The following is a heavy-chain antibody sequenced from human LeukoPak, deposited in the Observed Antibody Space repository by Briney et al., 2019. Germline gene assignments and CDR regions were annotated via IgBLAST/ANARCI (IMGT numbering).Heavy chain of an antibody. J-gene: IGHJ4*02. CDR2: ISAYNGNT. V-gene: IGHV1-18*01. Sequence: ASVKVSCKASGGTFSSYAISWVRQAPGQGLEWMGWISAYNGNTNYAQKLQGRVTMTTDTSTSTAYMELRSLRSDDTAVYYCAREGPTYYYDSSGYPMDYWGQGTLVTVSS. D-gene: IGHD3-22*01. CDR1: GGTFSSYA. CDR3: AREGPTYYYDSSGYPMDY.